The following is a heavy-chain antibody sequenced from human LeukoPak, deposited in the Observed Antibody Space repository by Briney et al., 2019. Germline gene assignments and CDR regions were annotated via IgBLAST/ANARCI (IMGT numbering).Heavy chain of an antibody. Sequence: PSETLSLTCTVSGGSISSYYWSWIRQPPGKGLEWIGDIYYSGSANYNPSLKSRVTISVDTSKNQFSLKLSSVTAADTAVYYCARVYSDYVWGSYPDAFDIWGQGTMVTVSS. CDR2: IYYSGSA. D-gene: IGHD3-16*02. J-gene: IGHJ3*02. CDR3: ARVYSDYVWGSYPDAFDI. V-gene: IGHV4-59*01. CDR1: GGSISSYY.